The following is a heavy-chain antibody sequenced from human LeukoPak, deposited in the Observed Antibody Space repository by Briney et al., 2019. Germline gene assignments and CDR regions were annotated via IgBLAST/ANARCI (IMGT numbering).Heavy chain of an antibody. D-gene: IGHD3-3*01. CDR2: INPNSGGT. J-gene: IGHJ6*03. CDR3: ARVLYDFWSGSHYYYYYMDV. V-gene: IGHV1-2*02. CDR1: GYTFTGYY. Sequence: GASVKVSCKASGYTFTGYYMHWVRQAPGQGLEWMGWINPNSGGTNYAQKFQGRVTMTRDTSISTAYMELSRLRSDDTAVYYCARVLYDFWSGSHYYYYYMDVWGKGTTVTVSS.